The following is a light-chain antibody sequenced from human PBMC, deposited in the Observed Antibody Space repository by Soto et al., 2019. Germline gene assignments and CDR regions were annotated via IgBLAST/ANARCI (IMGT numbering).Light chain of an antibody. J-gene: IGKJ3*01. CDR1: QSLLHSNGYNY. CDR3: MQALQTPFT. V-gene: IGKV2-28*01. Sequence: DIVMTQSPLSLPVTPGEPASISCRSSQSLLHSNGYNYLDWYLQKPGQSPQLLISLGSNRASGVPDRFSGSGSGTDFTLKISRGEAEDVGVYYCMQALQTPFTLGPGTKVDIK. CDR2: LGS.